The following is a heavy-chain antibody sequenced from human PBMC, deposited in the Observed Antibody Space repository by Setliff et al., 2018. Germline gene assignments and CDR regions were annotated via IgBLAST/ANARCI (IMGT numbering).Heavy chain of an antibody. J-gene: IGHJ4*02. Sequence: GGSLRLSCAAPGFRFNGHGMNWVRQAPGKGLEWVSTINWDGRSTGYTDSVKGRFTISRDNAKNFLYLQMNSLRAEDTAVYYCARDGGEYWGQGTLVTVSS. D-gene: IGHD3-16*01. CDR3: ARDGGEY. V-gene: IGHV3-20*04. CDR2: INWDGRST. CDR1: GFRFNGHG.